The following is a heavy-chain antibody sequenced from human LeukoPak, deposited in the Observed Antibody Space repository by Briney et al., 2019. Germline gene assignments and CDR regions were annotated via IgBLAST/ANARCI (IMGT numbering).Heavy chain of an antibody. CDR2: IYTSGST. Sequence: SETLSLTCTVSGDSITSGTYYWTWIRQPAGKGLEWIGRIYTSGSTNYNPSLKSRVTISLDTSKNHFSLRLSSVTAADTAVYYCARATIPVYYDSSGYCPGCFDYWGQGTLVTVSS. D-gene: IGHD3-22*01. CDR1: GDSITSGTYY. V-gene: IGHV4-61*02. J-gene: IGHJ4*02. CDR3: ARATIPVYYDSSGYCPGCFDY.